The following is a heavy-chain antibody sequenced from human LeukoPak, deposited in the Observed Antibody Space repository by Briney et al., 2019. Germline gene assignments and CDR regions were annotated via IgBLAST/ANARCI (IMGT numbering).Heavy chain of an antibody. V-gene: IGHV4-39*01. CDR3: ARHGAVVVVPAAIFSGVAFDP. J-gene: IGHJ5*02. Sequence: SETLSLTCTVSGGSISSSSYYWGWIRQPPGKGLEWIGSIYYSGSTYYNPSLKSRVTISVDTSKNQFSLKLSSVTAADTAVYYCARHGAVVVVPAAIFSGVAFDPWGQGTLVTVSS. D-gene: IGHD2-2*01. CDR2: IYYSGST. CDR1: GGSISSSSYY.